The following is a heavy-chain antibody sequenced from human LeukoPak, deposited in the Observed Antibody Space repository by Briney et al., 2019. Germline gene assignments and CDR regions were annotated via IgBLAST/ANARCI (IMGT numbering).Heavy chain of an antibody. D-gene: IGHD2-2*02. CDR2: ISYDGSNK. J-gene: IGHJ4*02. CDR3: ARDRKYCSSTSCYNFVGY. V-gene: IGHV3-30*01. CDR1: GFTFSTSW. Sequence: PGGSLRLSCAASGFTFSTSWMYWVRQAPGKGLEWVAVISYDGSNKYYADSVKGRFTISRDNSKNTLYLQMNSLRAEDTAVYYCARDRKYCSSTSCYNFVGYWGQGTLVTVSS.